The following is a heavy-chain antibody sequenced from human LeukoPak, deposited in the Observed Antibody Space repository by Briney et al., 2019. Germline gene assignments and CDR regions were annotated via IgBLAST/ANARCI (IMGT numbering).Heavy chain of an antibody. CDR3: ARDLYPPRGYYDSSGYYPYYFDY. J-gene: IGHJ4*02. CDR1: GFTFSSYW. D-gene: IGHD3-22*01. V-gene: IGHV3-7*01. Sequence: GGSLRLSCAASGFTFSSYWMSWVRQAPGKGLEGVANIKQDGSEKYYVDSVKGRFTISRDNAKNSLYLQMNSLRAEDTAVYYCARDLYPPRGYYDSSGYYPYYFDYWGQGTLVTVSS. CDR2: IKQDGSEK.